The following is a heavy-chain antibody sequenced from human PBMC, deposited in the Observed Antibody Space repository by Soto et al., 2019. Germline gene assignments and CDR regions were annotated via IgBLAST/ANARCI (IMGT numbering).Heavy chain of an antibody. CDR3: ARDGGIVLVPAALGMDV. CDR2: INAGNGNT. Sequence: ASVKVSCKASGYTFTSYAMHWVRQAPGQRLEWMGWINAGNGNTKYSQKFQGRVTITRDTSASTAYMELSSIRSEDTAVYYCARDGGIVLVPAALGMDVWGQGTTVTVSS. V-gene: IGHV1-3*01. D-gene: IGHD2-2*01. J-gene: IGHJ6*02. CDR1: GYTFTSYA.